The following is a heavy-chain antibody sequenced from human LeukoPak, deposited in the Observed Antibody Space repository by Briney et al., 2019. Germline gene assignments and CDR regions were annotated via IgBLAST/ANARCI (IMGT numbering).Heavy chain of an antibody. Sequence: GGSLRLSSAASGFTFSSYVMHWVRQAPGKGLEWVSYISSSSSTIYYADSVKGRFTISRDNAKNSLYLQMNSLRADDTAVYYRVRDSPPDYWGQGTLVTVSS. CDR1: GFTFSSYV. J-gene: IGHJ4*02. CDR3: VRDSPPDY. V-gene: IGHV3-48*01. CDR2: ISSSSSTI.